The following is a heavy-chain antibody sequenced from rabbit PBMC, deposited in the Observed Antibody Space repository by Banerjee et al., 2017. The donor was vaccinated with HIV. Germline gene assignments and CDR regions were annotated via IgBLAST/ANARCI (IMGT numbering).Heavy chain of an antibody. CDR1: GFSFSSSYW. V-gene: IGHV1S45*01. Sequence: QEQLVESGGGLVQPEGSLTLTCTASGFSFSSSYWICWVRQAPGKGLEWIACIYAGSSGNTAYANWAKGRFTISKTSSTTVTLQMTSLTAADTATYFCARSLYSYDDYGDFPFFNLWGPGTLVTVS. D-gene: IGHD2-1*01. CDR2: IYAGSSGNT. J-gene: IGHJ4*01. CDR3: ARSLYSYDDYGDFPFFNL.